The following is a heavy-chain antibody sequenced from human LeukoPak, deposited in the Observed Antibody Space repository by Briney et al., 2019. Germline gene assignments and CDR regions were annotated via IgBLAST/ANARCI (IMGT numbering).Heavy chain of an antibody. J-gene: IGHJ4*02. D-gene: IGHD4-23*01. V-gene: IGHV3-33*06. Sequence: GGSLRLSCAASGFSFSSYGMHWVRQAPGKGLEWVASLWYDGTNKYYADSVKGRFTISRDNSKNTLYLQMNSLRAEDTAVYYCAKDRLGGNSDFDYWGQGTLVTVSS. CDR2: LWYDGTNK. CDR3: AKDRLGGNSDFDY. CDR1: GFSFSSYG.